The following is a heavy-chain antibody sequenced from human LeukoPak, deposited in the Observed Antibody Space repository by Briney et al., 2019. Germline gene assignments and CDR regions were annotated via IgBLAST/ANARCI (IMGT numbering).Heavy chain of an antibody. Sequence: SETLSLTCTVSGDSISSGSYYWSWIRQPAGKGLEWIGRIYSSGRINYNLSLKSRVTISVDTSKNQFSLRLSSVTAADTAVYYCAGTPCSGGSCYIWFDPWGQGTLVTVSS. D-gene: IGHD2-15*01. J-gene: IGHJ5*02. CDR2: IYSSGRI. CDR1: GDSISSGSYY. CDR3: AGTPCSGGSCYIWFDP. V-gene: IGHV4-61*02.